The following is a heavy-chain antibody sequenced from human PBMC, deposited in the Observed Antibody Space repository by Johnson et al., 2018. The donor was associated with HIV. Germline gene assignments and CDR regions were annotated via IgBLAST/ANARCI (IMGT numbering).Heavy chain of an antibody. CDR3: ARGQQDMGAGAFDI. CDR2: IRYDGSNK. J-gene: IGHJ3*02. Sequence: QVQLVESGGGVVQPGGSLRLSCAASGFTFSSYGMHWVRQAPGKGLEWVAFIRYDGSNKYYAVSVKGRFTISRGNAKNSLHLQMNSLRAGDTAVYYCARGQQDMGAGAFDIWGQGTMVTVSS. V-gene: IGHV3-30*02. D-gene: IGHD3-16*01. CDR1: GFTFSSYG.